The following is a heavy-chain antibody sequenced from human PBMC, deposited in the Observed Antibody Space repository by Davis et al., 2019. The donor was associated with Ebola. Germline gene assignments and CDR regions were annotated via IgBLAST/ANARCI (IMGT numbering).Heavy chain of an antibody. D-gene: IGHD2-8*02. CDR1: GFTFSSYE. Sequence: PGGSLRLSCAASGFTFSSYEMNWVRQAPGKGLEWVSYISSSGSTIYYADSVKGRFTISRDNAKNSLYLQMNSLRAEDTAVYYCARGPLVVYARDWYFDLWGRGTLVTVSS. V-gene: IGHV3-48*03. CDR2: ISSSGSTI. J-gene: IGHJ2*01. CDR3: ARGPLVVYARDWYFDL.